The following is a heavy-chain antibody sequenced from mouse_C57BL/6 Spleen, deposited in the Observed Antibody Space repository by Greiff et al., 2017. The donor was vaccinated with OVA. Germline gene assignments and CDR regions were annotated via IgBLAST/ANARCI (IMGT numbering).Heavy chain of an antibody. CDR1: GYTFTSYW. CDR3: ARGGKDY. Sequence: QVQLQQPGAELVKPGASVKLSCKASGYTFTSYWMQWVKQRPGQGLEWIGEIDPSDSYTNYNQKFKGKATLTVDTSSSTAYMQLSSLTSEDSAVYYCARGGKDYWGQGTTLTVSS. J-gene: IGHJ2*01. V-gene: IGHV1-50*01. CDR2: IDPSDSYT. D-gene: IGHD2-1*01.